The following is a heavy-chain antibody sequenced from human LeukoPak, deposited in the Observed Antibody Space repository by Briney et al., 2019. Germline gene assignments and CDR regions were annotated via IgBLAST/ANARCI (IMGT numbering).Heavy chain of an antibody. D-gene: IGHD3-10*01. Sequence: GGSLRLSCAASGFTFSSYAMSWVRQAPGKGLEWVSVISGGGSRTYYAASVKGRFTISRDNSENTLYLQMNSLRAEDTALYYCAKGTYYHTSGTSSTETFGENWGQGTLVTVCS. V-gene: IGHV3-23*01. CDR3: AKGTYYHTSGTSSTETFGEN. J-gene: IGHJ4*02. CDR2: ISGGGSRT. CDR1: GFTFSSYA.